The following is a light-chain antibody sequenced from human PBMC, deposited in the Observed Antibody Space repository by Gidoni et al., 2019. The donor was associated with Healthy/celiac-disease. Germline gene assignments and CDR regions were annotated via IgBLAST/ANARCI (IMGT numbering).Light chain of an antibody. Sequence: EIVLTQSPATLSLSPGERATLSCRASQSVSSYLAWYQQKPGQAPRLLIYDASNRATGIPARFSGSGSGTDLTLTISSLEPEDFAVYYCQQRSNWPPGYTFGQGTKLEIK. V-gene: IGKV3-11*01. CDR1: QSVSSY. J-gene: IGKJ2*01. CDR3: QQRSNWPPGYT. CDR2: DAS.